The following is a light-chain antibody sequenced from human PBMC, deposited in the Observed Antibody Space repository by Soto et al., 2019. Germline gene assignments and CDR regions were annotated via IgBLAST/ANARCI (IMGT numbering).Light chain of an antibody. J-gene: IGKJ4*01. CDR1: QSVGSY. CDR3: QQRSDWPST. V-gene: IGKV3-11*01. CDR2: DAS. Sequence: EIVLTQSPVTLSLSPGERATLSCRASQSVGSYFAWYQQKPGQAPRLLIYDASNRATGIPARISGSGSGTDFTLTISSLEPEDFAVYYCQQRSDWPSTFGGGTKVEIK.